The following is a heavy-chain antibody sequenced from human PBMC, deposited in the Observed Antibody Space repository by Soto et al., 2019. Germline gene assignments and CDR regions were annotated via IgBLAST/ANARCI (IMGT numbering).Heavy chain of an antibody. J-gene: IGHJ4*02. CDR2: IFYSRST. CDR3: ARVTINVSTYHFDY. Sequence: PSETLSLTCSVSGGSISSYYLSWIRQPPGKGLEWIGYIFYSRSTNYNPSLKSRVTMSIDTSKNQFSLKLSSVTAADTAVYYCARVTINVSTYHFDYWGPGTLVTVSS. CDR1: GGSISSYY. D-gene: IGHD2-2*02. V-gene: IGHV4-59*01.